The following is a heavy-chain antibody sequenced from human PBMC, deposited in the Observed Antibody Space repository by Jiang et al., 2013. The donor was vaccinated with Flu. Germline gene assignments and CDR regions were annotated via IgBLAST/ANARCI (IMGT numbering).Heavy chain of an antibody. J-gene: IGHJ6*04. D-gene: IGHD4-23*01. V-gene: IGHV1-69*04. CDR3: ARDDYGGYYYYGMDV. Sequence: SGAEVKKPGSSVKVSCKASGGTFSSYAISWVRQAPGQGLEWMGRIIPMLRIAKYAQKFQGRVTITADKSTSTANMELSSLRSEDTAVYYCARDDYGGYYYYGMDVWGKGTTVTVSS. CDR2: IIPMLRIA. CDR1: GGTFSSYA.